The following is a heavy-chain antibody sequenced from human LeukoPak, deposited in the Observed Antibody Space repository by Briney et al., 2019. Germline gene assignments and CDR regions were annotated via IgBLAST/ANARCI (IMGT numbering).Heavy chain of an antibody. J-gene: IGHJ3*02. Sequence: PSETLSLTCTVSGGSISSSGYFWGWIRQPPGKGLEYIGSIYYSGSTYYNPSLKSRVTISVDTSKNQFSLNLSSVTAADTAVYYCTRGPGGSNNYYDAFDIWGQGTMVTVSS. D-gene: IGHD3-10*01. CDR2: IYYSGST. CDR1: GGSISSSGYF. V-gene: IGHV4-39*01. CDR3: TRGPGGSNNYYDAFDI.